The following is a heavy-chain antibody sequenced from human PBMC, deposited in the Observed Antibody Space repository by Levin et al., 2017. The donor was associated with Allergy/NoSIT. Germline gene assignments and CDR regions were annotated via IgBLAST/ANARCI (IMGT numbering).Heavy chain of an antibody. Sequence: GGSLRLSCAASGFTFDDYAMHWVRQAPGKGLEWVSGISWNSGSIGYADSVKGRFTISRDNAKNSLYLQMNSLRAEDTALYYCAKGLQLEYYYYGMDVWGQGTTVTVSS. CDR2: ISWNSGSI. D-gene: IGHD6-13*01. V-gene: IGHV3-9*01. CDR3: AKGLQLEYYYYGMDV. J-gene: IGHJ6*02. CDR1: GFTFDDYA.